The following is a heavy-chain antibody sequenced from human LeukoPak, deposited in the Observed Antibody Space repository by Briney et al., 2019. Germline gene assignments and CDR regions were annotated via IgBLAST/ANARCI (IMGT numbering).Heavy chain of an antibody. V-gene: IGHV3-48*04. CDR1: GFTFSGYS. CDR2: ISSSSSTI. Sequence: GGSLRVSCAASGFTFSGYSMNWVRQAPGKGVEWVSYISSSSSTIYYADSVKGRFTISRDNAKNSLYLQMNSLRAEDTAVFYCARERGVSFDYWGQGALVTVSS. D-gene: IGHD2-8*01. J-gene: IGHJ4*02. CDR3: ARERGVSFDY.